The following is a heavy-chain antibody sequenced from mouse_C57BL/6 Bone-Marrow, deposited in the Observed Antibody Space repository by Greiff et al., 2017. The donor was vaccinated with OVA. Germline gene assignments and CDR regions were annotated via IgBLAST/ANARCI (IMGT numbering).Heavy chain of an antibody. CDR1: GYTFTDYY. V-gene: IGHV1-22*01. J-gene: IGHJ3*01. CDR2: INPNNGGT. D-gene: IGHD2-4*01. Sequence: EVQLQESGPELVKPGASVKLSCKASGYTFTDYYMHWVKQSHGKSLEWIGYINPNNGGTSYNQKFKGKATLTVNKSSSTAYMELRSLTSEDSAVYYCASPFYDYGAGFAYWGQGTLVTVSA. CDR3: ASPFYDYGAGFAY.